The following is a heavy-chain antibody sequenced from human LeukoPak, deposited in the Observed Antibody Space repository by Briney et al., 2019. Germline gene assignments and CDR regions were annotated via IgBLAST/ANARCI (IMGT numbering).Heavy chain of an antibody. CDR3: LLVTYDY. CDR1: GFTFSSYG. J-gene: IGHJ4*02. Sequence: QPGGSLRLSCAASGFTFSSYGMHWVRQAPGKGLEWVAFIRYDGSNKYYADSVKGRFTISRDNSKNTLYLQVNSLRAEDTAVYYCLLVTYDYWGQGTLVTVSS. V-gene: IGHV3-30*02. D-gene: IGHD3-9*01. CDR2: IRYDGSNK.